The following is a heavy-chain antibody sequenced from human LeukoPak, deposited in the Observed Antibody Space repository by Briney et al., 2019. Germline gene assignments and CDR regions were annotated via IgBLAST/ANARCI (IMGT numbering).Heavy chain of an antibody. V-gene: IGHV1-58*01. CDR1: GFTFTSSA. D-gene: IGHD2-15*01. CDR2: IVVGSGNT. CDR3: AADPCSGGSCPYYYGMDV. J-gene: IGHJ6*02. Sequence: SVKVSCKASGFTFTSSAVQWVRQARGQRLEWIGWIVVGSGNTNYAQKFQERVTITRDMSTSTAYMELSSLRSEDTAVYYCAADPCSGGSCPYYYGMDVWGQGTTVTVSS.